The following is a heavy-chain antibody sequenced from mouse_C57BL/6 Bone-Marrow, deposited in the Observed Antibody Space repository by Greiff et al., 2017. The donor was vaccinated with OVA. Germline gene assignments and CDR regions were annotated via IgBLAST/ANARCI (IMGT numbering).Heavy chain of an antibody. V-gene: IGHV1-80*01. CDR3: ARGAY. CDR1: GYAFSNYL. CDR2: IYPGDGDI. Sequence: VQLQQSGAELVKPGASVKISCKASGYAFSNYLMNWVKQRPGKGLEWIGQIYPGDGDINYNGKFKGKATLTADKSSSTAYMQCSSLTSEDSAVYFCARGAYWGQGTTLTVSS. J-gene: IGHJ2*01.